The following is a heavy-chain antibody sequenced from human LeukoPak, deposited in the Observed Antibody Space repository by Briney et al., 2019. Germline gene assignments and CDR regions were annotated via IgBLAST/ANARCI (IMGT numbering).Heavy chain of an antibody. CDR2: IYYRGST. J-gene: IGHJ6*02. Sequence: SETLSLTCTVSGGSISSGDYYWSWIRQPPGQGLEWIGYIYYRGSTYYNPSLKSRVTISVDTSKNQFSPKLSSVTAADTAVYYCAREDYGSGTRYYGMDVWGQGTTVTVSS. D-gene: IGHD3-10*01. V-gene: IGHV4-30-4*01. CDR3: AREDYGSGTRYYGMDV. CDR1: GGSISSGDYY.